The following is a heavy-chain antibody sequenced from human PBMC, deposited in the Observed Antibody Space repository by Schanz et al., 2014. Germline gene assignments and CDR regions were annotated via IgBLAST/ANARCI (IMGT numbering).Heavy chain of an antibody. D-gene: IGHD6-6*01. CDR1: GYTFTSDS. CDR2: INPSGGST. Sequence: QVQLVQSGAEVKKPGASVKVSCKASGYTFTSDSMHWVRQAPGQGLEWMGMINPSGGSTNNAQKFQGRLTMTRDTSTSTVYMELSSLRSDDTAVYYCARDQSPYTNSSDVRYFDYWGQGSLVTVSS. CDR3: ARDQSPYTNSSDVRYFDY. J-gene: IGHJ4*02. V-gene: IGHV1-46*01.